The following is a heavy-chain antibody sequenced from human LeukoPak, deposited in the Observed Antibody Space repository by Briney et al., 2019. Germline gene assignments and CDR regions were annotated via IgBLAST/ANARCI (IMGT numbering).Heavy chain of an antibody. Sequence: GRSLRLSCAASGFTFSSFWMSWVRQAPGKGLEWVANIKPDGSEKNYVDSVKGRFTISRDNAENSLYLQMNSLRDADTAVYYCARDNVAAPGGDYWGQGTLVAVSS. CDR3: ARDNVAAPGGDY. CDR2: IKPDGSEK. V-gene: IGHV3-7*04. CDR1: GFTFSSFW. D-gene: IGHD6-25*01. J-gene: IGHJ4*02.